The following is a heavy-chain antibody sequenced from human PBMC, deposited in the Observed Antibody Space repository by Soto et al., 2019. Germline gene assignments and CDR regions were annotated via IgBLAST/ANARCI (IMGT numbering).Heavy chain of an antibody. D-gene: IGHD6-13*01. V-gene: IGHV3-9*01. CDR1: GFTFGAYA. CDR3: AKALYGSSSSPIDY. CDR2: ITWNSGYI. J-gene: IGHJ4*02. Sequence: SLRLSCTASGFTFGAYAMHWVRQAPGKGLEWVSYITWNSGYIGYADSVKGRFTISRDNANNSLYLQMNSLKPEDTAFYYCAKALYGSSSSPIDYWGQGTLVTVSS.